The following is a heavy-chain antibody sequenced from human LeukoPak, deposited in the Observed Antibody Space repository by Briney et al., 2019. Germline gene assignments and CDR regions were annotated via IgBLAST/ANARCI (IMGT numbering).Heavy chain of an antibody. Sequence: GASVKVSCKASGYTFTSYYMHWVRQAPGQGLEWMGIINPSGGSTSYAQKFQGRVTMTRDMSTSTVYMELSSLRSEDTAVYYCARGGKYYYGSGSYYSPYYYYMDVWGKGTTVAVSS. CDR1: GYTFTSYY. CDR3: ARGGKYYYGSGSYYSPYYYYMDV. CDR2: INPSGGST. J-gene: IGHJ6*03. D-gene: IGHD3-10*01. V-gene: IGHV1-46*01.